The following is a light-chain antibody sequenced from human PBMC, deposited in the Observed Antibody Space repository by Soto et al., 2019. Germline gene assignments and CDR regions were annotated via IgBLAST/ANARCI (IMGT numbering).Light chain of an antibody. Sequence: QSVLTQPPSASGTPGQRVTISCSGSSSNIGSNTVNWYQQLPGTAPKLLIYSNNQRPSGVPARLSGSKSGTSASLANSGLQSEDEADYYCAARDDSLNGPVFGGGTQMTVL. CDR2: SNN. CDR1: SSNIGSNT. CDR3: AARDDSLNGPV. J-gene: IGLJ2*01. V-gene: IGLV1-44*01.